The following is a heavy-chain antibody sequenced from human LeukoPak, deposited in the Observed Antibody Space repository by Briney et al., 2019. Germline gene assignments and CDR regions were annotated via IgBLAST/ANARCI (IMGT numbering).Heavy chain of an antibody. CDR3: ALYYYDSSGYFMGAY. J-gene: IGHJ4*02. Sequence: SETLSLTCTVSGGSISSSSYYWGWIRQPPGKGLEWIGSIYYSGSTYYNPSLKSRVTISVDTSKNQFSLKLSSVTAADTAVYYCALYYYDSSGYFMGAYWGQGTLVTVSS. CDR1: GGSISSSSYY. CDR2: IYYSGST. V-gene: IGHV4-39*07. D-gene: IGHD3-22*01.